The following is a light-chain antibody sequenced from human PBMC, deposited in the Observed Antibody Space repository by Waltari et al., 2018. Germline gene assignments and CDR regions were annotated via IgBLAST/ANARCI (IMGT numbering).Light chain of an antibody. V-gene: IGLV4-69*01. Sequence: QLVLTQSPSASASLGASVQPTCPLSRWHSSNVIAWHQQQPEKGPRYLMKVNSDGSHSKGDKIPDRFSGSSSGAEHYLTISSLQSEDEADYYCQTGGHGTWVFGGGTKLTVL. CDR1: RWHSSNV. CDR2: VNSDGSH. J-gene: IGLJ3*02. CDR3: QTGGHGTWV.